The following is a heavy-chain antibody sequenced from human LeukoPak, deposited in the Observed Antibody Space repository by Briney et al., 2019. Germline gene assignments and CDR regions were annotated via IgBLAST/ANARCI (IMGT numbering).Heavy chain of an antibody. CDR3: ARDGCSGSYPTDY. CDR2: INPNSGGT. J-gene: IGHJ4*02. V-gene: IGHV1-2*02. Sequence: GASVTVSCKASGYTFTGYYMHWVRQAPGQGLEWMGWINPNSGGTNYAQKFQGRVTMTRDTSISTAYMELSRLRSDDTAVYYCARDGCSGSYPTDYWSQGTLVTVSA. D-gene: IGHD3-10*02. CDR1: GYTFTGYY.